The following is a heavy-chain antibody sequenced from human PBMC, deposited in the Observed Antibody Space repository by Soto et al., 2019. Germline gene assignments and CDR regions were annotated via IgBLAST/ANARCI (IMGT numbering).Heavy chain of an antibody. CDR1: GFTFSSYW. Sequence: GGSLRLSCAASGFTFSSYWMHWVRQAPGKGLVWVSRINSDGSSTSYADSVKGRFTISRDNAKNTLYLQMNSLRAEDTAAYYCARGGDLYSSSPRLIDYWGQGTLVTVSS. D-gene: IGHD6-6*01. V-gene: IGHV3-74*01. CDR3: ARGGDLYSSSPRLIDY. J-gene: IGHJ4*02. CDR2: INSDGSST.